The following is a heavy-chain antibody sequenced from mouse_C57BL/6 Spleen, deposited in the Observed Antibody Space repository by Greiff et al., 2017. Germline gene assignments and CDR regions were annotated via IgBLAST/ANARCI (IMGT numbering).Heavy chain of an antibody. Sequence: QVQLQQPGAGLVKPGASVKLSCKASGYTFTSYWMHWVKQRPGQGLEWIGMIHPNSGSTNYNEKFKSKATLTVDKSSSTAYMQLSSLTTEDSAVYYCAREDYSNYFDYWGQGTTLTVSS. V-gene: IGHV1-64*01. CDR1: GYTFTSYW. D-gene: IGHD2-5*01. CDR2: IHPNSGST. J-gene: IGHJ2*01. CDR3: AREDYSNYFDY.